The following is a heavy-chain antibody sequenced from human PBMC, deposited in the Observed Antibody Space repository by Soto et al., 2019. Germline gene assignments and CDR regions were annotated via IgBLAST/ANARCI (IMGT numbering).Heavy chain of an antibody. D-gene: IGHD3-16*02. Sequence: EVQLLDSGGGLVQPGGSLRLSCEASGFPFNTFAMSWVRQAPGKGLEWVSGISGSGDRTHYIDSVKGRFTISRDNFKNMVYLQMNSLRADDTAVYYCAKASTYEYVWGSYRYYFNYWGQGPLVTVSS. J-gene: IGHJ4*02. V-gene: IGHV3-23*01. CDR3: AKASTYEYVWGSYRYYFNY. CDR2: ISGSGDRT. CDR1: GFPFNTFA.